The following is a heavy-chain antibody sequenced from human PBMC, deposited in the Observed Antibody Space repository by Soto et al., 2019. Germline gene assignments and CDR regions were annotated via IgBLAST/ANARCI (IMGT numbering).Heavy chain of an antibody. J-gene: IGHJ4*02. CDR3: ARVHCSGGSCYLDY. Sequence: GGSLRLSCAASGFTVSSNYMSWVRQAPGKGLEWVSVIYSGGSTYYADSVKGRFTISRDNSKNTLYLQMNSLRAEDTAVYYCARVHCSGGSCYLDYWGQGTLVTVSS. CDR2: IYSGGST. CDR1: GFTVSSNY. V-gene: IGHV3-66*01. D-gene: IGHD2-15*01.